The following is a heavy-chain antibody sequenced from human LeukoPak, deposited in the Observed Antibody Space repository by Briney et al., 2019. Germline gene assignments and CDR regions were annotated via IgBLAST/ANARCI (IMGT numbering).Heavy chain of an antibody. J-gene: IGHJ6*02. CDR1: GFTFSSYS. Sequence: GGSLRLSCAASGFTFSSYSMNWVRQAPGKGLEWVSYISSSSSTIYYADSVKGRFTISRDNAKNSLYLQMNSLRAEDTAVYYCASHYDFEDYYYYGMDVWGQGTTVTVSS. CDR2: ISSSSSTI. CDR3: ASHYDFEDYYYYGMDV. V-gene: IGHV3-48*01. D-gene: IGHD3-3*01.